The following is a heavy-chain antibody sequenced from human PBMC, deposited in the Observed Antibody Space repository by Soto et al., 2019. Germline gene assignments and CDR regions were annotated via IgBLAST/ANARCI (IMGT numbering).Heavy chain of an antibody. Sequence: PSETLSLTCAVYGGSFSGYYWSWIRQPPGKGLEWIGEINHSGSTNYNPSLKSRVTISVDTSKNQFSLKLSSVTAADTAVYYCARYYDFWSGYSTGNWLDPCGQGTLVTVYS. J-gene: IGHJ5*02. CDR1: GGSFSGYY. CDR2: INHSGST. CDR3: ARYYDFWSGYSTGNWLDP. V-gene: IGHV4-34*01. D-gene: IGHD3-3*01.